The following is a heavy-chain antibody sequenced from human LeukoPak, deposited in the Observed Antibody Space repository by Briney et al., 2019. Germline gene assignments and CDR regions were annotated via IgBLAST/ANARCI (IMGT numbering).Heavy chain of an antibody. CDR2: IYYSGST. CDR3: ARRYCSNTSCSGSGDAFDI. D-gene: IGHD2-2*01. V-gene: IGHV4-59*08. Sequence: SETLSLTCTVSGGSISSYSWTWIRHPPAKGLEWSAYIYYSGSTNSNPSLKSRVTISVDTSKNQFSLKLTSVTAADTAVYYCARRYCSNTSCSGSGDAFDIWGQGTMVTVSS. J-gene: IGHJ3*02. CDR1: GGSISSYS.